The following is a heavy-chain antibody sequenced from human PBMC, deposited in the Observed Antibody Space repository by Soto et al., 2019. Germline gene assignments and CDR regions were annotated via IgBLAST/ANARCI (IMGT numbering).Heavy chain of an antibody. CDR2: IIPILGIA. CDR1: GGTFSSYT. D-gene: IGHD2-2*01. CDR3: ARSSGGYCSGTSCYAFDI. V-gene: IGHV1-69*02. J-gene: IGHJ3*02. Sequence: QVQLVQSGAEVKKPGSSVKVSCKASGGTFSSYTISWVRQAPGQGLEWMGRIIPILGIANYAQKFQGRVTITADXXTXTXXMELSSLGSEDTAVYYCARSSGGYCSGTSCYAFDIWGQGTMVTVSS.